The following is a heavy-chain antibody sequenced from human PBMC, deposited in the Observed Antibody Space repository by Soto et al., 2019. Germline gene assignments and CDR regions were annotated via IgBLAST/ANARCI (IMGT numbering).Heavy chain of an antibody. CDR2: IYWDDNN. Sequence: SGPTLVNPTQTLTLTCTFSGLSLSTSGVAVGWIRQPPGKTLEWLALIYWDDNNRYSPSLKNRLTVTKDTSKNQVVLTMTNMDPVDTGTYYCAHSDPSDDFWSGSPFHWGQGTLVTVSS. V-gene: IGHV2-5*02. J-gene: IGHJ4*02. CDR3: AHSDPSDDFWSGSPFH. D-gene: IGHD3-3*01. CDR1: GLSLSTSGVA.